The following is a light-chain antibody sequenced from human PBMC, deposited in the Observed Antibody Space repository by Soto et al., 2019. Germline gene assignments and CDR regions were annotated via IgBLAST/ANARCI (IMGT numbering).Light chain of an antibody. J-gene: IGKJ1*01. V-gene: IGKV3-11*01. Sequence: EIVLTQSPATLSLSPGDRATLSCRASQSVSTYLAWYQQKPGQAPRLLMYGASTRATGIPARFSGSGSGTDFTLTISSLEPGDFAVYYCQQRSNWPRTFGQGTKVEIK. CDR1: QSVSTY. CDR2: GAS. CDR3: QQRSNWPRT.